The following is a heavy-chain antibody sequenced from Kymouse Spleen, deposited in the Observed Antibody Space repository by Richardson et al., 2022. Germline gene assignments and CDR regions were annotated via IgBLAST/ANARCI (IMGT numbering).Heavy chain of an antibody. J-gene: IGHJ4*02. CDR3: ARRGIVVVPAAIHFDY. CDR2: IYYSGST. V-gene: IGHV4-39*01. CDR1: GGSISSSSYY. Sequence: QLQLQESGPGLVKPSETLSLTCTVSGGSISSSSYYWGWIRQPPGKGLEWIGSIYYSGSTYYNPSLKSRVTISVDTSKNQFSLKLSSVTAADTAVYYCARRGIVVVPAAIHFDYWGQGTLVTVSS. D-gene: IGHD2-2*02.